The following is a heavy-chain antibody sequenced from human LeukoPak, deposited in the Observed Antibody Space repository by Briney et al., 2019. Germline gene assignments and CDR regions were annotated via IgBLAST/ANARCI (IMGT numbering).Heavy chain of an antibody. Sequence: GGSLRLSCAASGFTFSSYGMHWVRQAPGKGLEWVAVISYDGTIKYYADSVKGRFTISRDNSKNTLYLQMNSLRAEDTAVYYCARLDHDYGGTYDYWGQGTLVTVSS. J-gene: IGHJ4*02. CDR2: ISYDGTIK. V-gene: IGHV3-30*03. CDR3: ARLDHDYGGTYDY. CDR1: GFTFSSYG. D-gene: IGHD4-23*01.